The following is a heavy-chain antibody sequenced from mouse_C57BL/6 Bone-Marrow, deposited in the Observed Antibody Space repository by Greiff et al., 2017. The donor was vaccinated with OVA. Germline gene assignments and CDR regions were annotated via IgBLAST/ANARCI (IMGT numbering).Heavy chain of an antibody. CDR1: GFNIKDDY. V-gene: IGHV14-4*01. Sequence: EVQRVESGAELVRPGASVKLSCTASGFNIKDDYMHWVKQRPEQGLEWIGWIDPENGDTEYASKFQGKATITADTSSNTAYLQLSSLTSEDTAVYYCTTERDYDWYFDVWGTGTTVTVSS. CDR2: IDPENGDT. CDR3: TTERDYDWYFDV. D-gene: IGHD2-4*01. J-gene: IGHJ1*03.